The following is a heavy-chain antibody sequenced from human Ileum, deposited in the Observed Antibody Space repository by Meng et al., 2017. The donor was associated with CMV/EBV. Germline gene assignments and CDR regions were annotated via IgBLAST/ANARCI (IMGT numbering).Heavy chain of an antibody. CDR1: GFTFSSYG. CDR3: VQGACSTTTCLL. V-gene: IGHV3-30*02. CDR2: IRNDGSDK. J-gene: IGHJ4*02. Sequence: GESLKISCAASGFTFSSYGMHWVRQAPGKGLEWVAFIRNDGSDKSYSNSVRGRFTSSRDNSKNTLFLQMNSLRAEDTAVYYCVQGACSTTTCLLWGQGTLVTVSS. D-gene: IGHD2-2*01.